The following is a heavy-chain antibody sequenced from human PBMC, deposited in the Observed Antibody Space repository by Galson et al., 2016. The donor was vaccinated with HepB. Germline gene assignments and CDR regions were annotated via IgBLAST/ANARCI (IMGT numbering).Heavy chain of an antibody. J-gene: IGHJ6*02. CDR3: ASLRGEYQLLFYYYRAMDV. CDR1: GYTLTELS. Sequence: SVKVSCKVSGYTLTELSMHWVRQAPGKGLEWMGGFDPENHERIYAQKFQGRVIMTEDTSTDTAYMGLSSLRSEDTAVYYCASLRGEYQLLFYYYRAMDVWGQGTTVTVSS. CDR2: FDPENHER. V-gene: IGHV1-24*01. D-gene: IGHD2-2*01.